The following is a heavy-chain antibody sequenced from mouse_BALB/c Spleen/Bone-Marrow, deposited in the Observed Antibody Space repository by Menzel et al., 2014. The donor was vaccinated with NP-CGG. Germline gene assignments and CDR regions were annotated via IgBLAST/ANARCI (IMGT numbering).Heavy chain of an antibody. CDR2: VDPSDGYT. V-gene: IGHV1-69*02. D-gene: IGHD1-3*01. J-gene: IGHJ3*01. CDR1: GYTFTTYW. CDR3: ARGGDNFAWLAY. Sequence: VQLQQSGAELVTPGASVKLSCKASGYTFTTYWMHWVKPRPGHGLEWIGQVDPSDGYTNYSQMFKGKATLTVDKSSSTAYMQLSSLSSEDSAVYYCARGGDNFAWLAYWGQGTLVTVSA.